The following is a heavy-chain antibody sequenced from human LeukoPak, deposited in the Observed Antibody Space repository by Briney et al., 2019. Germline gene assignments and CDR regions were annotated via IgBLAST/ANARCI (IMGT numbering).Heavy chain of an antibody. D-gene: IGHD3-22*01. CDR2: INSDGSST. CDR1: GFTFSSYW. CDR3: ARGTYYYDSSAYYSEYFQH. V-gene: IGHV3-74*01. Sequence: PGGSLGLSCAASGFTFSSYWMHWVRQAPGKGLVWVSRINSDGSSTSYADSVKGRFTISRDNAKNTLYLQMNSLRAEDTAVYYCARGTYYYDSSAYYSEYFQHWGQGTLVTVSS. J-gene: IGHJ1*01.